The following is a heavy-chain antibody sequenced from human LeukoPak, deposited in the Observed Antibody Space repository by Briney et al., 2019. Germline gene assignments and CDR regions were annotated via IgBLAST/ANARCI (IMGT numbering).Heavy chain of an antibody. Sequence: PSETLSLTCAVYGGSFSNYYWTWIRQPPGKGLEWIGEINHSGNTNYNPSLKSRVTVSVDTSKNQFTLKLSSVTAADTAVYYCARGRGLGYGSNSVDYWGHGTLVTVSS. D-gene: IGHD4-23*01. CDR1: GGSFSNYY. CDR2: INHSGNT. J-gene: IGHJ4*01. CDR3: ARGRGLGYGSNSVDY. V-gene: IGHV4-34*01.